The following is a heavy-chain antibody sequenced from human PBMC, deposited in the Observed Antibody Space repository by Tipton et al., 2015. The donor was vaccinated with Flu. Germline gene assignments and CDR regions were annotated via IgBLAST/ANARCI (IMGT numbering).Heavy chain of an antibody. CDR1: GGSIRGYY. CDR3: ARDLWNDRRAYYYYGVDV. CDR2: VYYTGST. V-gene: IGHV4-59*12. D-gene: IGHD1-1*01. J-gene: IGHJ6*02. Sequence: TLSLTCTVSGGSIRGYYWNWIRQFPGKGLEWIGFVYYTGSTNYKSSLKSRVTISVDSSKNEFSLTLASLTAADTAVYYCARDLWNDRRAYYYYGVDVWGQGTTVTVSS.